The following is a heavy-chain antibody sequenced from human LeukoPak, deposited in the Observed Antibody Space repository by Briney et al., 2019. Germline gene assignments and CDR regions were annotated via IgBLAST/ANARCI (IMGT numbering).Heavy chain of an antibody. CDR1: GYTFTGYY. CDR3: ARGLNYYDSSGYYEVAYFQH. D-gene: IGHD3-22*01. Sequence: SVKVSCKASGYTFTGYYMHWVRQAPGQGLEWMGWINPIFGTANYAQKFQGRVTITADESTSTAYMELSSLRSEDTAVYYCARGLNYYDSSGYYEVAYFQHWGQGTLVTVSS. J-gene: IGHJ1*01. V-gene: IGHV1-69*13. CDR2: INPIFGTA.